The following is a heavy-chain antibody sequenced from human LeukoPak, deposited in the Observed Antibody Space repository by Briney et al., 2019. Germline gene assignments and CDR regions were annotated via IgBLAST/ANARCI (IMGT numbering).Heavy chain of an antibody. V-gene: IGHV1-18*01. CDR2: ISAYNGNT. CDR3: ARSSGGFWFDP. CDR1: GYTFTSYG. J-gene: IGHJ5*02. D-gene: IGHD3-16*01. Sequence: GASVKLSCNASGYTFTSYGISWVRQGPGQGLERMGWISAYNGNTNHAQKLQGRVTMTTDTSTSTAYMELRSLRSDDTAVYYCARSSGGFWFDPWGQGTLVTVSS.